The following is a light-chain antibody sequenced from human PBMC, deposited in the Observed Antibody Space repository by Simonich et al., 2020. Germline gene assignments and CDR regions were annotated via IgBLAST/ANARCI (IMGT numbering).Light chain of an antibody. Sequence: DIVMTQSPDSLAVSLGERATINSKSSQSVLYSSNNKNYLACYQQKPGKPPQLLIYWASTRESGVPDRFSGSGSGTDFTLTISSLQAEDVAVYYCQQYYSTPWTFGQGTKVEIK. J-gene: IGKJ1*01. CDR2: WAS. V-gene: IGKV4-1*01. CDR3: QQYYSTPWT. CDR1: QSVLYSSNNKNY.